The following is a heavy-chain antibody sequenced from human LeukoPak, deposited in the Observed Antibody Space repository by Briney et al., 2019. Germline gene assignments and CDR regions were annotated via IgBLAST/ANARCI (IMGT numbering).Heavy chain of an antibody. CDR2: IYSDGST. CDR1: GFTVSSDY. D-gene: IGHD4-11*01. CDR3: ASHTVSRSP. Sequence: AGGSLRLSCAASGFTVSSDYMSWVRQAPGKGLEWVSVIYSDGSTYYADSVKGRFSISRDSSKNTLYLQMNSLRAEDTAVYYCASHTVSRSPRGQGTLVTVSS. V-gene: IGHV3-53*01. J-gene: IGHJ5*02.